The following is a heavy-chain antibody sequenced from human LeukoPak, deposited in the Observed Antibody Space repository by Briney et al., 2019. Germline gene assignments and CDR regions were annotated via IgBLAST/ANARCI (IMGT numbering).Heavy chain of an antibody. J-gene: IGHJ4*02. D-gene: IGHD3-22*01. CDR2: IYHSGST. V-gene: IGHV4-38-2*02. CDR3: AKSDTSGYLIDY. CDR1: GYSISSGYY. Sequence: SETLSLTCTVSGYSISSGYYWGWIRQPPGKGLEWIGSIYHSGSTYYNPSLKSRVTTSVDTSKNQFSLKLSSVTAADTAVYYCAKSDTSGYLIDYWGQGTLVTVSS.